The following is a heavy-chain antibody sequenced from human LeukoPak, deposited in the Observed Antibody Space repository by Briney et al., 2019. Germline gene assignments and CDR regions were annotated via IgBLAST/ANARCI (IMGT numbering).Heavy chain of an antibody. CDR3: TRPQYCSGGSCYPSDY. Sequence: GGSLRLSCTASGFTFGDYAMSWVRQAPGKGLEWVGFIRSKAYGGTTEYAASVKGRSTISRDDSKSIAYLQMNSLKTEDTAVYYCTRPQYCSGGSCYPSDYWGQGTLVTVSS. V-gene: IGHV3-49*04. CDR2: IRSKAYGGTT. J-gene: IGHJ4*02. CDR1: GFTFGDYA. D-gene: IGHD2-15*01.